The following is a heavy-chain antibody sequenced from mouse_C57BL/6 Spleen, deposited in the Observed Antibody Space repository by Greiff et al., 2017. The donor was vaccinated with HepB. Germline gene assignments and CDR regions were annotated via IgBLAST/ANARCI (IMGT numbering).Heavy chain of an antibody. D-gene: IGHD1-1*01. V-gene: IGHV1-61*01. J-gene: IGHJ1*03. CDR3: ARNNGSSYDWYFDV. Sequence: QVQLQQPGAELVRPGSSVKLSCKASGYTFTSYWMDWVKQRPGQGLEWIGNIYPSDSETHYNQKFKDKATLTVDKSSSTAYMQLSSLTSEDSAVYYCARNNGSSYDWYFDVWGTGTTVTVSS. CDR2: IYPSDSET. CDR1: GYTFTSYW.